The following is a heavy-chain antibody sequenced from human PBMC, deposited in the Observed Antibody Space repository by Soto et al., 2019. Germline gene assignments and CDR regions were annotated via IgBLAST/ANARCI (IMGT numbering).Heavy chain of an antibody. Sequence: QVQLVQSGAEVKKPGASVKVSCKASGYTFTSYAMHWVRQAPGQRLEWMGWINAGNGNTKYSQKCQGRVTITRDTPASTAYMELSSLRSEDTAVYYCARGGWFGELGWFDPWGQGTLVTVSP. D-gene: IGHD3-10*01. CDR3: ARGGWFGELGWFDP. J-gene: IGHJ5*02. CDR2: INAGNGNT. V-gene: IGHV1-3*01. CDR1: GYTFTSYA.